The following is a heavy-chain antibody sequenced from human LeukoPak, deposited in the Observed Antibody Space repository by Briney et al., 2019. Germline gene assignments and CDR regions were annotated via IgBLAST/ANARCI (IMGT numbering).Heavy chain of an antibody. V-gene: IGHV3-23*01. CDR2: ISGSGGST. Sequence: GGTLRLSCAASGFTFSSYGMSWVRQAPGKGLEWVSAISGSGGSTYYADSVKGRFTISRDNSKNTLYLQMNSLRAEDTAVYYCAKDAGGGGSGSSYYYYYYMDVWGKGTTVTISS. J-gene: IGHJ6*03. D-gene: IGHD3-10*01. CDR1: GFTFSSYG. CDR3: AKDAGGGGSGSSYYYYYYMDV.